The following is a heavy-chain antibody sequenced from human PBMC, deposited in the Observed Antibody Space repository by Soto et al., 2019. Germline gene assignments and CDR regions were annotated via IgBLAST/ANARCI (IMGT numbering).Heavy chain of an antibody. CDR3: ARSIVVVTATDY. CDR2: INAGNGNT. Sequence: ASVKVSCKASGYTFTSYSMHWVRQAPGQRLEWMGWINAGNGNTKYSQKFQGRVTITRDTSASTAYMELSSLRSEDTAVYYCARSIVVVTATDYWGQGTLITVSS. D-gene: IGHD2-21*02. J-gene: IGHJ4*02. V-gene: IGHV1-3*01. CDR1: GYTFTSYS.